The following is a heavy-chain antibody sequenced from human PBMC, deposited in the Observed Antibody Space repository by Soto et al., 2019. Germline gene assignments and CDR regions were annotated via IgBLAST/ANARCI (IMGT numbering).Heavy chain of an antibody. CDR1: GFFFNGFD. CDR3: TKGSIPAVGRVFFES. J-gene: IGHJ4*02. D-gene: IGHD6-13*01. CDR2: ISAKAGNI. Sequence: PGGSVRPACAAAGFFFNGFDMSWVRQAPGMGLEWVSTISAKAGNINYAGSVRGRFSISRDSSKNSVDLQMNSLRVEDTAVYFCTKGSIPAVGRVFFESWGQGTLVTVSS. V-gene: IGHV3-23*01.